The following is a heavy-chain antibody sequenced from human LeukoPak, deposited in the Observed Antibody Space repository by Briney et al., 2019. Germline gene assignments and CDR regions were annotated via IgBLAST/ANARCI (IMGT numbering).Heavy chain of an antibody. D-gene: IGHD4/OR15-4a*01. V-gene: IGHV3-30*02. Sequence: GGSLGLSCVASGFSFSSYDMYWVRQAPGKGLEWVAFVRFDGSHYYHSDSVKGRFTISRDNPRNTLFLQMNSLRVEDTALYYCARVSVSAKYYFYSMDLWGTGTTVTVSS. J-gene: IGHJ6*03. CDR2: VRFDGSHY. CDR3: ARVSVSAKYYFYSMDL. CDR1: GFSFSSYD.